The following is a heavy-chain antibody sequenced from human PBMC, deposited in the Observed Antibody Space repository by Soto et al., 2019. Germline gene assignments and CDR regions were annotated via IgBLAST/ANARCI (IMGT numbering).Heavy chain of an antibody. CDR3: ARVGHCSGASCYVSDY. CDR1: GFTFGDSA. D-gene: IGHD2-15*01. V-gene: IGHV3-49*03. Sequence: GGPLRLSWTASGFTFGDSAMGWIRQAPGKGLEWVSSIRTKPYGGTTTEYAASVKGRFTISRDDSKSIAYLQMNSLKTEDTAVYYCARVGHCSGASCYVSDYWGQGILVTVSS. J-gene: IGHJ4*02. CDR2: IRTKPYGGTTT.